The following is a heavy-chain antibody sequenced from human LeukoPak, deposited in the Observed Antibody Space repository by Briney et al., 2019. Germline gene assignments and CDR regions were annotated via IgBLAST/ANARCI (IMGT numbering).Heavy chain of an antibody. Sequence: SDALSLTCTVSGASISDDYWTWIRQAPGKGLDWIASVYYSGSSNYNPSLKSRLTILVEASKNQISLKLSSVTAADTAVYFCARAASGDRYSGDAKDRYFFDYWGQGTLVTVSS. CDR2: VYYSGSS. J-gene: IGHJ4*02. CDR3: ARAASGDRYSGDAKDRYFFDY. CDR1: GASISDDY. D-gene: IGHD5-12*01. V-gene: IGHV4-59*07.